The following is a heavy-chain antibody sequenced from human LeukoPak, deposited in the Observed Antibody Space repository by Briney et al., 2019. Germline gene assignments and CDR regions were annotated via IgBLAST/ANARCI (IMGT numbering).Heavy chain of an antibody. J-gene: IGHJ6*03. CDR2: ISSSGSTI. V-gene: IGHV3-11*04. CDR3: ARATIYYYYMDV. D-gene: IGHD3-3*01. CDR1: GFTVSSNY. Sequence: GGSLRLSCAASGFTVSSNYMSWVRQAPGKGLEWVSYISSSGSTIYYADSVKGRFTISRDNAKNSLYLQMNSLRAEDTAVYYCARATIYYYYMDVWGKGTTVTVSS.